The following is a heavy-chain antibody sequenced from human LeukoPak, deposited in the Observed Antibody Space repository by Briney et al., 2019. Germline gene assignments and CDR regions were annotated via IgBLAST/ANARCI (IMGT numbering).Heavy chain of an antibody. V-gene: IGHV1-69*05. J-gene: IGHJ4*02. Sequence: SVKVSCKASGGTFSSYATSWVRQAPGQGLEWMGGIIPIFGTANYAQKFQGRVTITTDESTSTVYMELSSLRSEDTAVYYCARAGAIAAYFDYWGQGTLVTVSS. CDR1: GGTFSSYA. D-gene: IGHD6-13*01. CDR3: ARAGAIAAYFDY. CDR2: IIPIFGTA.